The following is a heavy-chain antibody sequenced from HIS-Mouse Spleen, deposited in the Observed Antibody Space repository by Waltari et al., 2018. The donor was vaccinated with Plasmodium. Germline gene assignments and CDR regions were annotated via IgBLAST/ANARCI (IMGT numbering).Heavy chain of an antibody. CDR2: ISSSSYI. J-gene: IGHJ2*01. CDR1: GFTFSSYS. CDR3: AREDILTGYYNDYWYFDL. Sequence: EVQLVESGGGLVKPGGSLRLSCAASGFTFSSYSMNWVRQAPGKGLEMVSAISSSSYIYYADSVKGRFTISRDNAKNSLYLQMNSLRAEDTAVYYCAREDILTGYYNDYWYFDLWGRGTLVTVSS. V-gene: IGHV3-21*01. D-gene: IGHD3-9*01.